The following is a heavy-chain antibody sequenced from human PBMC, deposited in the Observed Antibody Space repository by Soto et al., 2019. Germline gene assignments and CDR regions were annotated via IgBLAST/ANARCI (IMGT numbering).Heavy chain of an antibody. CDR1: GFTFSDYY. CDR2: ISSSSSYT. D-gene: IGHD2-2*02. V-gene: IGHV3-11*06. Sequence: VGSLRLSCAASGFTFSDYYMSRIRQAPGKGLEWVSYISSSSSYTNYADSVKGRFTISRDNAKNSLYLQMNSLRAEDTAVYYCASSISGYKYFDYWGQGTLVTVSS. J-gene: IGHJ4*02. CDR3: ASSISGYKYFDY.